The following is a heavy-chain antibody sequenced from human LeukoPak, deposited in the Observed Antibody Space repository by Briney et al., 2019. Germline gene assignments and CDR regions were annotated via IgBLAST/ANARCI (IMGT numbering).Heavy chain of an antibody. CDR1: GFTLSSYA. J-gene: IGHJ6*02. V-gene: IGHV3-21*01. CDR2: ISSSSSYI. CDR3: AGVWELRGLYYYGMDV. D-gene: IGHD1-26*01. Sequence: GGSLRLSCVASGFTLSSYAMSWVRQAPGKGLEWVSSISSSSSYIYYADSVKGRFTISRDNAKNSLYLQMNSLRAEDTAVYYCAGVWELRGLYYYGMDVWGQGTTVTVSS.